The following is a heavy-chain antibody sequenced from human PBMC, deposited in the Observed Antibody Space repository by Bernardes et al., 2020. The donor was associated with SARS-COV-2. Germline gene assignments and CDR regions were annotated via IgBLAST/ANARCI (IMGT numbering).Heavy chain of an antibody. D-gene: IGHD2-8*01. J-gene: IGHJ4*02. V-gene: IGHV4-34*01. CDR3: ARFPLRSNGVLGFDY. CDR1: GGSFSGYY. CDR2: INHSGST. Sequence: SETLSLTCAVYGGSFSGYYWSWIRQPPGKGLEWIGEINHSGSTNYNPSLKSRVTISVDTSKNQFSLKLSSVTAADTAVYYCARFPLRSNGVLGFDYWGQGTLVTVSS.